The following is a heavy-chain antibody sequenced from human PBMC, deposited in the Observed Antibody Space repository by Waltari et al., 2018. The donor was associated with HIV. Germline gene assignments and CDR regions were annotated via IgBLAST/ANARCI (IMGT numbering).Heavy chain of an antibody. CDR3: ARGENNEHDTTGSGH. Sequence: QVHLVQSGAELRTPGASVRVSCKASGYTFSNYGFNWVRQAPGQGLEWIGWISTYKGQTIYAPKFQDRIALTTDTPTSTAYLELRSLRSDDTALYYCARGENNEHDTTGSGHWGQGTLLTVSS. CDR2: ISTYKGQT. J-gene: IGHJ4*02. CDR1: GYTFSNYG. V-gene: IGHV1-18*04. D-gene: IGHD3-10*01.